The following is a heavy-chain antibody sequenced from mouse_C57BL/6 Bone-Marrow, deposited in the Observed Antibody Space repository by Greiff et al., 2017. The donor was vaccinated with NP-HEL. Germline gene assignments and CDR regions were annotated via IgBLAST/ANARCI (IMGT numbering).Heavy chain of an antibody. CDR3: TPRPWFAY. V-gene: IGHV14-4*01. Sequence: VQLKESGAELVRPGASVKLSCTASGFNIKDDYMHWVKQRPEQGLEWIGWIDPENGDTEYASKFQGKATITADTSSNTAYLQLSSLTSEDTAVYYCTPRPWFAYWGQGTLVTVSA. CDR2: IDPENGDT. CDR1: GFNIKDDY. J-gene: IGHJ3*01.